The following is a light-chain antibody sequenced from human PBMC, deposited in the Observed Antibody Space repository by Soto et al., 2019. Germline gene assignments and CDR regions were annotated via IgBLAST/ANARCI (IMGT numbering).Light chain of an antibody. CDR2: EVI. CDR3: SAYTHSNTVI. Sequence: QSVLTQPASVSGSPGQSITISCTGTSSDVAAYNFVSWYQQHPGEVPKLMIYEVIKSPSGISDRFSGSKSGNTASLTISGLQAEDEADYYCSAYTHSNTVIFGGGTKLTVL. V-gene: IGLV2-14*03. J-gene: IGLJ2*01. CDR1: SSDVAAYNF.